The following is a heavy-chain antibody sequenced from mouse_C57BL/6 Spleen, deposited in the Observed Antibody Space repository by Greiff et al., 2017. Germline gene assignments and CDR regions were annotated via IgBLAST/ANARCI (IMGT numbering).Heavy chain of an antibody. D-gene: IGHD2-4*01. V-gene: IGHV1-74*01. CDR2: IHPSDSDT. CDR3: ARIYYDYDEGFAY. Sequence: VQLQQPGAELVKPGASVKVSCKASGYTFTSYWMHWVKQRPGQGLEWIGRIHPSDSDTNYNQKFKGKATLTVDKSSSTAYMQLSSLTSEDSAVYYCARIYYDYDEGFAYWGQGTLVTVSA. J-gene: IGHJ3*01. CDR1: GYTFTSYW.